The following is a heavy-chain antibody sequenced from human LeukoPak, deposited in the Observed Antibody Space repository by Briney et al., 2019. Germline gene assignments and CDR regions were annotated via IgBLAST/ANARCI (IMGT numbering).Heavy chain of an antibody. CDR2: IYYSGTT. Sequence: PSETLSLTCTVSGGSISSYYWSWLRQPPGKGLEWIGYIYYSGTTNYNPPLKSRVTISLDTSKSQFSLKLSSVTAADTAVYFCARGKKDDSGSYPADYWGQGTLVTVSS. D-gene: IGHD3-10*01. V-gene: IGHV4-59*01. CDR3: ARGKKDDSGSYPADY. CDR1: GGSISSYY. J-gene: IGHJ4*02.